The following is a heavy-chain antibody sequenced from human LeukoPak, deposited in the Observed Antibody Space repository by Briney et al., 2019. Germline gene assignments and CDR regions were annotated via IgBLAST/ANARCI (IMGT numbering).Heavy chain of an antibody. D-gene: IGHD3-22*01. Sequence: PSETLSLTCAVYGGSFSGYYWSWIRQPPGKGLEWIGEINHSGSTNYNPSLKSRVTISVDTSKNQFSLKLSSVTAADTAVYYCARASRITMMVVVITRDYYYYMDVWGKGTTVTVSS. V-gene: IGHV4-34*01. CDR1: GGSFSGYY. J-gene: IGHJ6*03. CDR2: INHSGST. CDR3: ARASRITMMVVVITRDYYYYMDV.